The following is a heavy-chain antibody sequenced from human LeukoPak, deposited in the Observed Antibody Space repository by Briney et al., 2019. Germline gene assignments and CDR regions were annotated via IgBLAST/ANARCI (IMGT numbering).Heavy chain of an antibody. J-gene: IGHJ4*02. CDR2: IMPLFAAA. D-gene: IGHD3-22*01. CDR3: ASHYYYDTFTYYERAPG. CDR1: GGTFSSYA. V-gene: IGHV1-69*05. Sequence: ASVKVSCKASGGTFSSYAISWVRQAPGQGLEWMGGIMPLFAAADYAQNFQGRVTITTDESTSTVYMELSRLRSEDTALYYCASHYYYDTFTYYERAPGWGQGTLVTVSS.